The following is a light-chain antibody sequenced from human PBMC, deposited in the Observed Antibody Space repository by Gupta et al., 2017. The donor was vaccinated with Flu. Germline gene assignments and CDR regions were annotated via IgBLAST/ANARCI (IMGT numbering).Light chain of an antibody. CDR3: YSRDNTGSHHWV. CDR1: RLRNSS. CDR2: TKD. J-gene: IGLJ3*02. Sequence: SADLTQDPAVSVASGQTVRITCQGDRLRNSSASWYQQKPGQAPVLVIWTKDIRPSGIPDRFSGVSSGNTGSSIITGGQEEEEADDYYYSRDNTGSHHWVFGGGTKLTV. V-gene: IGLV3-19*01.